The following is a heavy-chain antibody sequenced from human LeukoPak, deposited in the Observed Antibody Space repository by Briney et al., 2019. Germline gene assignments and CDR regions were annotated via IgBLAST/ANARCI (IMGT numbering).Heavy chain of an antibody. D-gene: IGHD2-2*01. J-gene: IGHJ5*02. CDR3: ATGPRYCTSSTCYDKGSWFDP. CDR2: IYYSGST. V-gene: IGHV4-39*01. CDR1: GGSITSSSYY. Sequence: SETLSLTCTVSGGSITSSSYYWGWIRQPPGKGLEWIGSIYYSGSTYYNPSLKSRVTISVDTSKNQFSLVLSSVTAADTALYYCATGPRYCTSSTCYDKGSWFDPWGQGTLVGVSS.